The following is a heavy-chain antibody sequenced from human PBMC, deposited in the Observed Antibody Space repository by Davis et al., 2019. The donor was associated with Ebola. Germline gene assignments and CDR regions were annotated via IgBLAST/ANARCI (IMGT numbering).Heavy chain of an antibody. CDR1: GFTFSTYW. J-gene: IGHJ5*02. CDR2: IKRDGSTT. V-gene: IGHV3-74*01. CDR3: AKRDPGRYISSS. D-gene: IGHD6-6*01. Sequence: HTGGSLRLSCTASGFTFSTYWMHWVRQAPGKGLEWVSRIKRDGSTTTYADSVKGRFTISRDNSKNTLFLQMNNLRGEDTAVYYCAKRDPGRYISSSWGQGTLVTVSS.